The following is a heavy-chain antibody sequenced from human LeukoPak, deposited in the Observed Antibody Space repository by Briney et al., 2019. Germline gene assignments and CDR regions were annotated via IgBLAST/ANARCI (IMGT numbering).Heavy chain of an antibody. CDR2: IYYSGST. Sequence: SETLSLTCTVSGGSISGSSYYWGWIRQPPGKGLEWIGSIYYSGSTYYNPSLKSRVTISADTSKNQFSLKLSSVTAADTAVYYCARLGDYYDSSSYLPYWGQGTLVTVSS. D-gene: IGHD3-22*01. V-gene: IGHV4-39*01. J-gene: IGHJ4*02. CDR1: GGSISGSSYY. CDR3: ARLGDYYDSSSYLPY.